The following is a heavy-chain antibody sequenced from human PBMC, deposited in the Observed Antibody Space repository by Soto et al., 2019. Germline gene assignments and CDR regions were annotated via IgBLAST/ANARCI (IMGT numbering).Heavy chain of an antibody. V-gene: IGHV2-26*01. Sequence: QVTLKESGPVLVNPPETLTLTCTVSGFSLSNARMSVSWIRQPPGKALEWLAHIFSNDAKSYSASLKSRLTISKDTSKSQVVLTMTNKDPVDTATYYCARIRGWGWLCPNDYWGQGTLVTVSS. D-gene: IGHD2-2*01. CDR3: ARIRGWGWLCPNDY. CDR2: IFSNDAK. J-gene: IGHJ4*02. CDR1: GFSLSNARMS.